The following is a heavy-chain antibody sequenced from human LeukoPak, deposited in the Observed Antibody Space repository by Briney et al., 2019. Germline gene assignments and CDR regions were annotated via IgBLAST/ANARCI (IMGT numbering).Heavy chain of an antibody. J-gene: IGHJ4*02. CDR3: ARAPWGGYGQGYYFDY. V-gene: IGHV3-53*01. D-gene: IGHD3-16*01. CDR2: IYSGGST. Sequence: GGSLRLSCAASGFTVSSNYMSWVRQAPGKGLEWVSVIYSGGSTDYADSVKGRFTISRDNSKNTLYLQMNSLRAEDTAVYYCARAPWGGYGQGYYFDYWGQGTLVTVSS. CDR1: GFTVSSNY.